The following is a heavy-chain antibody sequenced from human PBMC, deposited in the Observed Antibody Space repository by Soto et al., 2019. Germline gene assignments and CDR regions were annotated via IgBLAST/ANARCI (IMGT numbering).Heavy chain of an antibody. J-gene: IGHJ6*03. CDR2: INHSGST. Sequence: SETLSLPCAVYGGTFSGDYWSGIRQPPGKGLEWIGEINHSGSTNYNPSLKSRVTISVDTSKNQFSLKLSSVTAADTAVYYCARGLRYCSSTSCYARNYYYYYMDVWGQGTTVT. CDR3: ARGLRYCSSTSCYARNYYYYYMDV. D-gene: IGHD2-2*01. CDR1: GGTFSGDY. V-gene: IGHV4-34*01.